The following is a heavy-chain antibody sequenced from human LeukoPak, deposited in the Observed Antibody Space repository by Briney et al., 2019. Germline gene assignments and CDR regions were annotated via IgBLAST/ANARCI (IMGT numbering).Heavy chain of an antibody. CDR3: ASATTYDAFDI. D-gene: IGHD1-1*01. CDR1: GFNFSNYA. CDR2: ISGSDGST. J-gene: IGHJ3*02. Sequence: PGGSLRLSCAASGFNFSNYAMSWVHQAPEKGLEWVSVISGSDGSTSYADSVKGRFTISRDNSKNTLYLEMNSLRAEDTAVYYCASATTYDAFDIWGQGTMVTVSS. V-gene: IGHV3-23*01.